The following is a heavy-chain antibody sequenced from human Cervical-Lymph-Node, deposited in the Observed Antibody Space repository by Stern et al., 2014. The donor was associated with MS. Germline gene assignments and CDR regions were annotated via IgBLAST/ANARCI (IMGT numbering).Heavy chain of an antibody. CDR3: AKDRNRGYSYGYSYGMDV. CDR2: ISWNSGSI. J-gene: IGHJ6*02. CDR1: GFTFDDYA. D-gene: IGHD5-18*01. V-gene: IGHV3-9*01. Sequence: VQLVESGGGLVQPGRSLRLSCAASGFTFDDYAMHWVRQAPGKGLEWVSGISWNSGSIGYADSVNGRFTISRDNAKNSLYLQMNSLRAEDTALYYCAKDRNRGYSYGYSYGMDVWGQGTTVTVSS.